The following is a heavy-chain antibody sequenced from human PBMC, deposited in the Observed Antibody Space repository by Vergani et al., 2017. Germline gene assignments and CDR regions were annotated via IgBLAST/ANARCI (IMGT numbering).Heavy chain of an antibody. D-gene: IGHD2-2*01. CDR3: ARDNLDIVVVGYYYYYMDV. V-gene: IGHV4-31*03. CDR1: GGSISSGGYY. J-gene: IGHJ6*03. CDR2: IYYSGST. Sequence: QVQLQESGPGLVKPSQTLSLTCTVSGGSISSGGYYWSWIRQHPGKGLEWIGYIYYSGSTYYNPSLKSRVTISVDTSKNQFSLKLSSVTAADTAVYYCARDNLDIVVVGYYYYYMDVWGKGTTVTVSS.